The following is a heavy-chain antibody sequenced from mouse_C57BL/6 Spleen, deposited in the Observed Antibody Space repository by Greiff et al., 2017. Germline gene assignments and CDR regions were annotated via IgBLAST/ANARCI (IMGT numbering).Heavy chain of an antibody. J-gene: IGHJ1*03. D-gene: IGHD1-1*02. CDR1: GYAFSSSW. Sequence: VQLQQSGPELVKPGASVKISCKASGYAFSSSWMNWVKQRPGKGLEWIGRIYPGDGDTNYNGKFKGKATLTADKSSSTAYMQLSSLTSEDSAVYCCARYGLIFYFDVWGTGTTVTVSS. CDR3: ARYGLIFYFDV. V-gene: IGHV1-82*01. CDR2: IYPGDGDT.